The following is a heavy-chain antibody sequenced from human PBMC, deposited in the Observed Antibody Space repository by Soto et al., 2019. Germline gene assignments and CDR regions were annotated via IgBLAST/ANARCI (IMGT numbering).Heavy chain of an antibody. V-gene: IGHV3-23*01. CDR1: GFTFGTSD. CDR3: GKVVGWSSSSKVRRFDH. CDR2: ISASGGSI. J-gene: IGHJ4*02. D-gene: IGHD6-6*01. Sequence: PGGSLRLSCVASGFTFGTSDMSWVRQAPGKGLEWVSSISASGGSIYHADSVKGRFTISRDNSKYALYLPMNSLRAEDTAVYYWGKVVGWSSSSKVRRFDHWGQGTQVTVAS.